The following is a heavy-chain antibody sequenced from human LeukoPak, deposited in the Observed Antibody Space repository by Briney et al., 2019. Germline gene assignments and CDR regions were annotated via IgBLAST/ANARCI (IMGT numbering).Heavy chain of an antibody. CDR1: GGTYSSYA. D-gene: IGHD7-27*01. V-gene: IGHV1-69*05. Sequence: AASVKVSCKASGGTYSSYAISWVRQAPGQGLEWMGGIIPILGTANYAQKFQGRVTITTDESTSTAYMELSSLRSEDTAVYYCARDRMGTGDHGFDYWGQGTLVTVSS. CDR2: IIPILGTA. J-gene: IGHJ4*02. CDR3: ARDRMGTGDHGFDY.